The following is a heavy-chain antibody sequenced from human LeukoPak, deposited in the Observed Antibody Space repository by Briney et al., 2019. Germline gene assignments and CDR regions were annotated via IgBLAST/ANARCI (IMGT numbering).Heavy chain of an antibody. CDR3: ARDKAGRGYFDY. V-gene: IGHV1-18*01. CDR1: GYTVTSYG. CDR2: ISAYNGNT. J-gene: IGHJ4*02. Sequence: ASVKVSCKASGYTVTSYGISWVRQAPGQGLEGMGWISAYNGNTDYAQKLQRRVTMTTDTSTSTAYMELRSLRSDDTAVYYCARDKAGRGYFDYWGQGTLVTVSS.